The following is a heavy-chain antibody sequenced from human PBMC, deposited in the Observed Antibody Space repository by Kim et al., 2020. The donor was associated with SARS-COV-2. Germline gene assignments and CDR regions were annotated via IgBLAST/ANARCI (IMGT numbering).Heavy chain of an antibody. CDR1: GFTFSSYG. Sequence: GGSLRLSCAASGFTFSSYGMHWVRQAPGKGLEWVAVISYDGSNKYYADSVKGRFTISRDNSKNTLYLQMNSLRAEDTAVYYCAKVDTMRIQLWSAIDYWGQGTLVTVSS. CDR2: ISYDGSNK. D-gene: IGHD5-18*01. CDR3: AKVDTMRIQLWSAIDY. V-gene: IGHV3-30*18. J-gene: IGHJ4*02.